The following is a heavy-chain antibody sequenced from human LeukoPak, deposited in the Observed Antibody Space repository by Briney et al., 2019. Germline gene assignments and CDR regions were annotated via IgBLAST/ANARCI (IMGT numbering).Heavy chain of an antibody. CDR2: IYYTGNT. D-gene: IGHD5-12*01. V-gene: IGHV4-30-4*07. J-gene: IGHJ4*02. CDR3: ARVYGGLVDY. Sequence: KTSETLSLTCAVSGGSISSGGYSWSWIRQPPGKGMEWVAYIYYTGNTYFNPSLKSRVTISVDTSKNQFSLKLSSVTAADTAVYYCARVYGGLVDYWGQGTLVTVSS. CDR1: GGSISSGGYS.